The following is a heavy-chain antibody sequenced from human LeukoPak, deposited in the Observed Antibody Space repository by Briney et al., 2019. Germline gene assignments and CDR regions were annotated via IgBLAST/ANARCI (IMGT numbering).Heavy chain of an antibody. CDR1: GGSFSGYY. J-gene: IGHJ4*02. CDR3: ARVSDYPKEKFDF. V-gene: IGHV4-59*01. Sequence: SETLPLTCAVYGGSFSGYYWSWIRQPPGKGLEWIGYMSYSGTTKYNPSLKSRLTISMDTSKNQFSLKLSSVTAADTAVYYCARVSDYPKEKFDFWSQGTLVTVSS. CDR2: MSYSGTT. D-gene: IGHD3/OR15-3a*01.